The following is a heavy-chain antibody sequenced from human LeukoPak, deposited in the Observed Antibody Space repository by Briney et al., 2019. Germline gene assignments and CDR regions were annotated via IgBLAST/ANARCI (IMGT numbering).Heavy chain of an antibody. Sequence: SQTLSLTCAISGDSVSSNSVTWTWIRQSPSRGLEWLGRTSYRSVSVKSRITINPDPSKNQFSLQLNSVTSEDTAVYYCVRTVPPGRSGDYWGQGTLVTVSA. CDR1: GDSVSSNSVT. CDR2: TSYR. V-gene: IGHV6-1*01. J-gene: IGHJ4*02. D-gene: IGHD6-25*01. CDR3: VRTVPPGRSGDY.